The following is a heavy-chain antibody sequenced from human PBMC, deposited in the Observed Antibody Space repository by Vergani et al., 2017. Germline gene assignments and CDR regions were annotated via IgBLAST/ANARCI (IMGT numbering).Heavy chain of an antibody. CDR3: ARRPSMMRLPYFDY. Sequence: QVQLQESGPGLEQPSETLSLTCTVSGGSISSYYWRWIRQHPGKGLEWIGYIYYSGSTNYNPSLKSRVTIAVDTSKNQFSLKMSSVTAADTAVYYCARRPSMMRLPYFDYWGQGTLVTVSS. CDR2: IYYSGST. CDR1: GGSISSYY. J-gene: IGHJ4*02. D-gene: IGHD5-18*01. V-gene: IGHV4-59*01.